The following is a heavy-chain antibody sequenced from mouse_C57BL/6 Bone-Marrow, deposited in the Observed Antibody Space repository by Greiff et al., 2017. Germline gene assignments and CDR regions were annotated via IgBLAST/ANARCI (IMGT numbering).Heavy chain of an antibody. CDR2: IYPGNSDT. J-gene: IGHJ3*01. CDR3: TRSGSSPPWFAY. Sequence: EVQLQQSGTVLARPGASVKMSCKTSGYTFTSYWMHWVKQRPGQGLEWIGAIYPGNSDTSYNQKFKGKAKLTAVTSASTAYMELSSLTNEDSAVYYCTRSGSSPPWFAYWGQGTLVTVSA. CDR1: GYTFTSYW. V-gene: IGHV1-5*01. D-gene: IGHD1-1*01.